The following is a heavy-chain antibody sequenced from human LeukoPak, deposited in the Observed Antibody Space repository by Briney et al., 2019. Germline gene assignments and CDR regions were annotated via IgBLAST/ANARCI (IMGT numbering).Heavy chain of an antibody. CDR3: ARGQGGIVVVPAAIAGGYYYYYMDV. V-gene: IGHV4-34*01. CDR1: GGSFSGYS. Sequence: SETLSLTCAVYGGSFSGYSWSWIRQAPGKGLEWIGEINHSGSTNYNPSLKSRVTISVDTSKNQFSLKLSSVTAADTAVYYCARGQGGIVVVPAAIAGGYYYYYMDVWGKGTTVTVSS. CDR2: INHSGST. D-gene: IGHD2-2*01. J-gene: IGHJ6*03.